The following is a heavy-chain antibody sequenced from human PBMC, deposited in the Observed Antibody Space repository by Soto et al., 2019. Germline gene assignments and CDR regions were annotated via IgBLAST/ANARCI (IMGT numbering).Heavy chain of an antibody. J-gene: IGHJ4*02. D-gene: IGHD2-2*01. CDR2: ISGSGGST. CDR3: AKVGDCSSTSCYEFKY. CDR1: GFTFSSYA. V-gene: IGHV3-23*01. Sequence: GGSLRLSCAASGFTFSSYAMSWVRQAPGKGLEWVSAISGSGGSTYYADSVKGRFTISRDNSKNTLYLQMNSLRAEDTAVYYCAKVGDCSSTSCYEFKYWGQGTLVTVSS.